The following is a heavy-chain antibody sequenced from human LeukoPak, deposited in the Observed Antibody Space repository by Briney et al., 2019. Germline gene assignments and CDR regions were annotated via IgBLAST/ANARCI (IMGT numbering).Heavy chain of an antibody. V-gene: IGHV1-8*01. J-gene: IGHJ4*02. CDR3: ARGAPGSYCSGGSCPYFDY. CDR1: GYTFTSYD. CDR2: VNPNSGHT. D-gene: IGHD2-15*01. Sequence: ASVKVSCKASGYTFTSYDVNWVRQATGQGLEWMGWVNPNSGHTGYAQKFQGRVTMTTNTSVGTAYMELSSLRSEDTAVYYCARGAPGSYCSGGSCPYFDYWGQGTLVSVSS.